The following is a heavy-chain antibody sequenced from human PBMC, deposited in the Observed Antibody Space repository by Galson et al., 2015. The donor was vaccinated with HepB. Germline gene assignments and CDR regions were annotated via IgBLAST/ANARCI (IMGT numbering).Heavy chain of an antibody. J-gene: IGHJ5*02. Sequence: SGAEVIKPGESLRISCKGSGYSFTSYWISWVRQMPGIGLQWKGRIDLSDSYTNYSPSFQGHVTISADKSISTAYQQWSSLKASDTAMYYCARIIGYCTSTSCYGIGPFDPWGQGTLVTVSS. V-gene: IGHV5-10-1*03. CDR1: GYSFTSYW. CDR2: IDLSDSYT. CDR3: ARIIGYCTSTSCYGIGPFDP. D-gene: IGHD2-2*01.